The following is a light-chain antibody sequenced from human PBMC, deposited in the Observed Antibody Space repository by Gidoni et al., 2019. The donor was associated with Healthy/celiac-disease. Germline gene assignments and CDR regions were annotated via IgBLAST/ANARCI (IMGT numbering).Light chain of an antibody. CDR2: DAS. V-gene: IGKV3-11*01. Sequence: EIVLTQSPATLSLSPGERATLSCRASQSVSSYLAWYQQKPGQAPRLLIYDASNRATGSPARFSGSGSGTDFTLTISSLEPEDFAVYYCQQRSNWPTFXQXTKLEIK. CDR3: QQRSNWPT. J-gene: IGKJ2*01. CDR1: QSVSSY.